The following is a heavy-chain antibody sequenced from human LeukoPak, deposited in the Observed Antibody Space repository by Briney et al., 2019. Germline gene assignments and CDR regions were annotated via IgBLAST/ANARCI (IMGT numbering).Heavy chain of an antibody. CDR3: ARDIADTGAIDAFDL. CDR2: INSISTYI. V-gene: IGHV3-21*01. CDR1: GFTFSSSS. D-gene: IGHD5-18*01. J-gene: IGHJ3*01. Sequence: GGSLRLSCVASGFTFSSSSMNWVRQAPGKGLEWVSSINSISTYIYYADSLRGRFTISRANADNSLYLQMNSLRAEDTAVYYCARDIADTGAIDAFDLWGQGTMVTVSS.